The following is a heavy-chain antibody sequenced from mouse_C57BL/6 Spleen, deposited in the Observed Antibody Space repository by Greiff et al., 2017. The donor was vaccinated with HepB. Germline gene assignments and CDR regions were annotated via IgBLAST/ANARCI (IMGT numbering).Heavy chain of an antibody. CDR3: GRWDDYDERTWFAY. D-gene: IGHD2-4*01. V-gene: IGHV14-3*01. CDR1: GFNIKNTY. Sequence: VHVKQSVAELVRPGASVKLSCTASGFNIKNTYMHWVKQRPEQGLEWIGRIDPANGNTKYAQKFQGKATITADTSSNTAYLQLSSLTSEDTAIYYCGRWDDYDERTWFAYWGQGTLVTVSA. CDR2: IDPANGNT. J-gene: IGHJ3*01.